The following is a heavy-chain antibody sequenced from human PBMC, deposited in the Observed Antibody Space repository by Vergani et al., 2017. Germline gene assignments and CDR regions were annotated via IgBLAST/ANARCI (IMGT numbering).Heavy chain of an antibody. Sequence: EVQLLESGGGLVQPGGSLRLSCAASGFTFSSYAMSWVRQAPGKGLEWVSAISGSGGSTYYADSVKGRFTISRDNSKNTLYLQMNSLRAEDTAVYYCAKDLLSVGYMITFGGVIGLVDYWGQGTLVTVSS. CDR1: GFTFSSYA. CDR2: ISGSGGST. J-gene: IGHJ4*02. D-gene: IGHD3-16*02. CDR3: AKDLLSVGYMITFGGVIGLVDY. V-gene: IGHV3-23*01.